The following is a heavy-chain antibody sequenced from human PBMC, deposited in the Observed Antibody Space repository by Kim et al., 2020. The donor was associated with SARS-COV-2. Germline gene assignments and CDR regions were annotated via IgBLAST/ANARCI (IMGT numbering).Heavy chain of an antibody. D-gene: IGHD1-1*01. J-gene: IGHJ4*02. V-gene: IGHV6-1*01. CDR3: ARDRQRAGTGVDS. Sequence: YALSLQGRKPINNDTYKNQFSLQLNSMTAEDTAVYYCARDRQRAGTGVDSWGQGTLVTVSS.